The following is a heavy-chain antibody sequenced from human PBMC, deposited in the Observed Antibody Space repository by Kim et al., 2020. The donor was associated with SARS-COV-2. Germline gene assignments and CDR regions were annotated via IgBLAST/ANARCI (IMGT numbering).Heavy chain of an antibody. CDR3: ARGLYYYVSSIYHNYYMDV. V-gene: IGHV3-33*01. CDR1: GFTFSSYG. Sequence: GGSLRLSCAASGFTFSSYGMHWVRQAPGKGLEWVAVIWYDGSNKYYADSVKGRFTISRDNSKNTLYLQMNSLRAEDTAVYYCARGLYYYVSSIYHNYYMDVWGKGTTVTVSS. D-gene: IGHD3-22*01. CDR2: IWYDGSNK. J-gene: IGHJ6*03.